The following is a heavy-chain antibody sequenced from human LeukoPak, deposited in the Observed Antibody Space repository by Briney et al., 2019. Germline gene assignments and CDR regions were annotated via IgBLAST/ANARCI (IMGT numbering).Heavy chain of an antibody. CDR3: EAHATA. Sequence: GGSLRLSCAISGFTCSTCWMNWVRQAPGKGLEWVATVNEDGTAKFYVDSVKGRFTIFRDNTRSSLDLQMNSLTVEDTAMYYCEAHATAWGRGTLVTVSS. CDR2: VNEDGTAK. V-gene: IGHV3-7*01. CDR1: GFTCSTCW. J-gene: IGHJ2*01.